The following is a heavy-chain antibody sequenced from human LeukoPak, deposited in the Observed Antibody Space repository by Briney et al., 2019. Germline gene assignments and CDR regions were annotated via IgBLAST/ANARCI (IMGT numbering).Heavy chain of an antibody. CDR2: ISGSSETS. CDR1: GFTFSSYA. J-gene: IGHJ4*02. D-gene: IGHD3-22*01. V-gene: IGHV3-23*01. CDR3: AKDTPLAYYDSSGPFDY. Sequence: GGSLRLSCAASGFTFSSYAMSWVRQAPGKGLEWVSAISGSSETSYYADSVKGRFTISRDNSKNTLYLQMSSLRAEDTAVYYCAKDTPLAYYDSSGPFDYWGQGTLVTVSS.